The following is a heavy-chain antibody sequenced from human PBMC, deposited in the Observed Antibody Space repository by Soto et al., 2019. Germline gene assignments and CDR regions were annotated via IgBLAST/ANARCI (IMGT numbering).Heavy chain of an antibody. Sequence: VGSLRLSCAASGFTFSSYGMHWVRQAPGKGLEWVAVISYDGSNKYYADSVKGRFTISRDNSKNTLYLQMNSLRAEDTAVYYCAKPLDRLSYYYYMDVWGKGTTVTVSS. V-gene: IGHV3-30*18. CDR3: AKPLDRLSYYYYMDV. J-gene: IGHJ6*03. CDR2: ISYDGSNK. CDR1: GFTFSSYG.